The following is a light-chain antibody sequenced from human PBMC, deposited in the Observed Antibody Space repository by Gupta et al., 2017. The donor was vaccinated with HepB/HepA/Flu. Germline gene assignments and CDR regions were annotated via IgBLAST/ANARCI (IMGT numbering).Light chain of an antibody. V-gene: IGKV3-15*01. CDR2: GAS. Sequence: EIVMTQSSATRSMSPGERATLSCRASQNINNNLAGYQQKPGQAPRLLIFGASIRATGIPARFSGSGSGTDFTLTISSLQSEDFAIYFCQKSNNWPPSTFGQGTRLESK. CDR1: QNINNN. CDR3: QKSNNWPPST. J-gene: IGKJ5*01.